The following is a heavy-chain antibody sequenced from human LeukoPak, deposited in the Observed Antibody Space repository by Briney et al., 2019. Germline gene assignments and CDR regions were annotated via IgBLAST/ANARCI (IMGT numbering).Heavy chain of an antibody. CDR2: IYPADSDT. CDR1: GYIVTHYW. D-gene: IGHD3-10*01. V-gene: IGHV5-51*01. Sequence: AQSLNTSWQVSGYIVTHYWIGWVRQMPGKGLESMGIIYPADSDTTYSPSFPGQVTISVDKSISTVSLQWSSLKASDTAMYYCARQSRDGSETGGYFFDYWG. CDR3: ARQSRDGSETGGYFFDY. J-gene: IGHJ4*01.